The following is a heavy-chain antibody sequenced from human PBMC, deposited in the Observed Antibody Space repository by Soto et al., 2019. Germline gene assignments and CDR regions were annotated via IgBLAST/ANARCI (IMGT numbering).Heavy chain of an antibody. J-gene: IGHJ3*02. V-gene: IGHV1-69*08. CDR2: IIPLLDTV. Sequence: SVKVSCKAGGTFSTSSITWVRQAPGQGLEWMGRIIPLLDTVDYAQKFLGRVTITADKSTNTAYMELRSLTSEDTAVYYCARGGPSGYEEKAFDIWGQGTMVTVSS. D-gene: IGHD5-12*01. CDR3: ARGGPSGYEEKAFDI. CDR1: GGTFSTSS.